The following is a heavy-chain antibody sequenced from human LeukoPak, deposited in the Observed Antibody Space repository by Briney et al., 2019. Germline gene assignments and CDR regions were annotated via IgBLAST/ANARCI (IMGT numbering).Heavy chain of an antibody. V-gene: IGHV3-7*03. CDR1: GFSISSYC. CDR3: ARVDGWGVHGSESDDH. CDR2: IKQDGSEK. D-gene: IGHD3-10*01. Sequence: GGSLRLSCAASGFSISSYCMSWVRQAPGKGPEWVANIKQDGSEKYYVDSVKGRFTISRDNDKNSLYLQMNSLRGEDTAVYYCARVDGWGVHGSESDDHWGQGTLVTVSS. J-gene: IGHJ5*02.